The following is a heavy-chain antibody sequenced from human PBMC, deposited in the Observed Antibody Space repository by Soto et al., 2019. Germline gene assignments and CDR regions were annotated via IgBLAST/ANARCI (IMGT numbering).Heavy chain of an antibody. V-gene: IGHV3-23*01. J-gene: IGHJ5*02. D-gene: IGHD1-1*01. CDR2: ISAGGGNT. Sequence: EAQLLESGGGLVQPGGSLRLSCAASGFTFSSYAMSWVRQAPGKGLEWVSAISAGGGNTYYRDSVKGRFTISRDNSNNILYLTMNSPRTGATVVYLWAQTTPSIGRFAPWGQGPLVTVSS. CDR1: GFTFSSYA. CDR3: AQTTPSIGRFAP.